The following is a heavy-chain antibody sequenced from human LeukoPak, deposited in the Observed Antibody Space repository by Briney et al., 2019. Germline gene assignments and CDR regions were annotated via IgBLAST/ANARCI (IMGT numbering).Heavy chain of an antibody. D-gene: IGHD6-19*01. Sequence: PGGSLRLSCAASGFTFSSYSMNWVRQAPGKGLEWVSSITGRSSYIYYADSVKGRFTISRDNAKNSLYLQMNSLRVGDTAVYYCVRGGPLAGHAFDVWGRGTLVTVS. CDR2: ITGRSSYI. CDR3: VRGGPLAGHAFDV. J-gene: IGHJ3*01. V-gene: IGHV3-21*01. CDR1: GFTFSSYS.